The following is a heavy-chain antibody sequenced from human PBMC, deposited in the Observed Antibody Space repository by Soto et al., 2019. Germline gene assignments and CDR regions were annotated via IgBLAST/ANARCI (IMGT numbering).Heavy chain of an antibody. V-gene: IGHV2-5*02. Sequence: QITLKESGPTLVKPTQTLTLTCTFSGFSLRDTGVGVGWIRQPPGKALEWLSLIYWDNDKRYNPSLKTRLTKTKDTSKNQVVLTMSNMDPMDTATYNCGHSRGIGVSPGGSGTLFEYWGQGTLVTVTS. D-gene: IGHD2-8*01. CDR3: GHSRGIGVSPGGSGTLFEY. CDR1: GFSLRDTGVG. J-gene: IGHJ4*02. CDR2: IYWDNDK.